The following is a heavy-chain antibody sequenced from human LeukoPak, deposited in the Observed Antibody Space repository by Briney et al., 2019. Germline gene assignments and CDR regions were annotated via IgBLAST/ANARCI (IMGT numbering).Heavy chain of an antibody. Sequence: PSETLSLTCAVYGGSFSGYYWSWIRQPPGKGLEWIGEINHSGSTNYNPSLKSRVTISVDTSKNQFSLKLSSVTAAYTAVYYCARDYSTSSDWFDPWGQGTLVTVSS. CDR1: GGSFSGYY. CDR2: INHSGST. D-gene: IGHD6-6*01. CDR3: ARDYSTSSDWFDP. V-gene: IGHV4-34*01. J-gene: IGHJ5*02.